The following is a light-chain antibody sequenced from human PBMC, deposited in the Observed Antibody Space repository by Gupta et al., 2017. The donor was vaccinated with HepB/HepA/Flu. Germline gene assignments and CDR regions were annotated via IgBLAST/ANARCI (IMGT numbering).Light chain of an antibody. CDR1: QSISSY. CDR3: QQSYSTLLT. V-gene: IGKV1-39*01. CDR2: AAS. Sequence: DIQRSQSPSSLSRPVGVIVTITCRARQSISSYLNWYQQKPGKAPTLLIYAASSLQSGVPARFSGSGSGTDFTLTISRLQPEDFATYYCQQSYSTLLTFGQGTRLEIK. J-gene: IGKJ5*01.